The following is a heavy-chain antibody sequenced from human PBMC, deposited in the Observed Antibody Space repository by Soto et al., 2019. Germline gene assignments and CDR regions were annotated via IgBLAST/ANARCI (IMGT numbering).Heavy chain of an antibody. Sequence: GASVKVSCKASGYTFTSYGISWVRQAPGQGLEWMGWISAYNCNTNYAQKLQGRVTMTTDTSTSTAYMELRSLRSDDTAVYYCARDRAYGSGSRPMGYWGQGTLVTVSS. CDR1: GYTFTSYG. V-gene: IGHV1-18*01. CDR2: ISAYNCNT. CDR3: ARDRAYGSGSRPMGY. D-gene: IGHD3-10*01. J-gene: IGHJ4*02.